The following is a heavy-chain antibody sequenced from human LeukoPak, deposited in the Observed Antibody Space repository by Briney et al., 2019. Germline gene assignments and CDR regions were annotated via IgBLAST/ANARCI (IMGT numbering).Heavy chain of an antibody. Sequence: PGGSLRLSCAASGFTVSSNYMSWVREAPGKGLEWVAVISYDGSNKYCADSVKGRFTISRDNAKNSLYLQMNSLRAEDTAVYYCAREGIAAAGWGLKGDRYFDYWGQGTLVTISS. V-gene: IGHV3-30-3*01. CDR2: ISYDGSNK. CDR1: GFTVSSNY. D-gene: IGHD6-13*01. CDR3: AREGIAAAGWGLKGDRYFDY. J-gene: IGHJ4*02.